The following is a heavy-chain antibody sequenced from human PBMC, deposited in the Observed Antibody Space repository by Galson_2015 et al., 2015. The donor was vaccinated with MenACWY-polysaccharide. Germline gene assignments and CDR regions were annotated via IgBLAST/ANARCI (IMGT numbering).Heavy chain of an antibody. Sequence: ETLSLTCGVSGGSFSGYYWGWIRQSPGKGLEWIGEINQSGIANYNPSLKSRATISIETSKNQVSLKVTSLTAADTAVYYCARVRWGYSYGYFNIDQWGQGTLVTGSS. CDR2: INQSGIA. CDR1: GGSFSGYY. J-gene: IGHJ4*02. CDR3: ARVRWGYSYGYFNIDQ. D-gene: IGHD5-18*01. V-gene: IGHV4-34*01.